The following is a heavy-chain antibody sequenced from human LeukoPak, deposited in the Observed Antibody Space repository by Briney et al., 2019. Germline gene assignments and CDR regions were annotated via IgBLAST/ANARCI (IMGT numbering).Heavy chain of an antibody. CDR1: GASISRNY. J-gene: IGHJ6*03. CDR2: INYIGSS. Sequence: SETLSLTCTVSGASISRNYWSWIRQPPGKGLEWIGYINYIGSSHYNPSLKSRVTISVDTSKNQFSLKVSSVTAADTAVYYCASGSSDSYYYYYMDVWGKGTTVTVSS. V-gene: IGHV4-59*08. CDR3: ASGSSDSYYYYYMDV. D-gene: IGHD2-2*01.